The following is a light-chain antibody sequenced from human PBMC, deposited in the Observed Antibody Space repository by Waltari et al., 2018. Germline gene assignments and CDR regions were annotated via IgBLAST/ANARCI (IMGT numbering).Light chain of an antibody. V-gene: IGKV1-39*01. CDR1: QPISSY. Sequence: DIQMTQSPSSLSASIGDRVIITCRASQPISSYLNWYQQKPGKAPKLLNYAASSFQIGVPSRFSGSGSGTDFTLTISSLQPEDFATYYCQQSYTIPYTFGQGTKLEIK. J-gene: IGKJ2*01. CDR3: QQSYTIPYT. CDR2: AAS.